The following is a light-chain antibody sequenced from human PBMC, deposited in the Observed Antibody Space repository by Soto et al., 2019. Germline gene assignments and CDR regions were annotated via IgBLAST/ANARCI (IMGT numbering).Light chain of an antibody. CDR2: RDT. CDR3: QVWDSSLVV. V-gene: IGLV3-9*01. J-gene: IGLJ2*01. CDR1: NIGSKN. Sequence: SYELTQPLSVSVALGQTDKITCGGNNIGSKNVHWYQQKPGQAPVVVIYRDTNRPSGIPERFSGSSSGNTATLTISRAQAGDEADYYCQVWDSSLVVFGGGTKLTVL.